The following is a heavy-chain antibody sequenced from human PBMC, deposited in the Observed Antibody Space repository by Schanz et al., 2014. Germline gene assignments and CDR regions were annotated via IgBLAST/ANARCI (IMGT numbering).Heavy chain of an antibody. J-gene: IGHJ6*02. CDR2: ISWHSGSI. Sequence: EVQLVESGGGLVQPGRSLRLSCAASGFTFDDYAMHWVRQAPGKGLEWVSGISWHSGSIGYADSVKGRFTMSRDDAKTSLYLKMNSLRDEDTALYYCAKDRQNRVNRVGYYYGMDVWGQGTTVTVSS. CDR3: AKDRQNRVNRVGYYYGMDV. CDR1: GFTFDDYA. D-gene: IGHD3-16*01. V-gene: IGHV3-9*01.